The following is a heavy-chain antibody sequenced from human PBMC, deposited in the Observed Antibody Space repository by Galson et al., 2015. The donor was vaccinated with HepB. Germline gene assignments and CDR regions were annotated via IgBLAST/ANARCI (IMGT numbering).Heavy chain of an antibody. J-gene: IGHJ3*02. V-gene: IGHV3-11*01. CDR3: ARDEVRGVIITDDAFDI. Sequence: LRLSCAASGFTFSDYYMSWIRQAPGKGLEWVSYISSSGSTIYYADSVKGRFTISRDNAKNSLYLQMNSLRAEDTAVYYCARDEVRGVIITDDAFDIWGQGTMVTVSS. D-gene: IGHD3-10*01. CDR1: GFTFSDYY. CDR2: ISSSGSTI.